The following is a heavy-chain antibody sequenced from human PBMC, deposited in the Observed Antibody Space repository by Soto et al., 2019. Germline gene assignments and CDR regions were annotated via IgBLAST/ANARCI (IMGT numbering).Heavy chain of an antibody. Sequence: ASVKVSCKASGYTFTSYGISWVRQAPGQGLEWMGWISAYNGNTNYAQKLQGRVTMTTDTSTSTAYMELRSLRSDDTAVYYCARDLGSGYDSHYYYYYGMDAWGQGTTVTVSS. J-gene: IGHJ6*02. CDR1: GYTFTSYG. D-gene: IGHD5-12*01. V-gene: IGHV1-18*04. CDR3: ARDLGSGYDSHYYYYYGMDA. CDR2: ISAYNGNT.